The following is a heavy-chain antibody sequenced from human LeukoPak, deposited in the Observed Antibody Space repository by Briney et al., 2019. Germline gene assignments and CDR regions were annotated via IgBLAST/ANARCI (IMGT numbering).Heavy chain of an antibody. CDR2: IKQDGSEK. V-gene: IGHV3-7*05. D-gene: IGHD5-18*01. Sequence: GGSLRLSCAASGFTFSDYYMSWVRQAPGKGLEWVANIKQDGSEKYYVDSVKGRFTISRDNAKNSLYLQMNSLRAEDTAVYYCARLLYSYGDYWGQGTLVTVSS. J-gene: IGHJ4*02. CDR1: GFTFSDYY. CDR3: ARLLYSYGDY.